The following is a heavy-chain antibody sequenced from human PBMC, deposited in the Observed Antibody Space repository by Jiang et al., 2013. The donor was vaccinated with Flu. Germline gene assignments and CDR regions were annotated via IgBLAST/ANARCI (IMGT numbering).Heavy chain of an antibody. J-gene: IGHJ4*02. CDR2: ISYDGSNK. CDR3: ARVRASSGAFDY. Sequence: QLVESGGGVVQPGRSLRLSCAASGFTFSSYAMHWVRQAPGKGLEWVAVISYDGSNKYYADSVKGRFTISRDNSKNTLYLQMNSLRAEDTAVYYCARVRASSGAFDYWGQGTLVTVSS. D-gene: IGHD6-19*01. V-gene: IGHV3-30-3*01. CDR1: GFTFSSYA.